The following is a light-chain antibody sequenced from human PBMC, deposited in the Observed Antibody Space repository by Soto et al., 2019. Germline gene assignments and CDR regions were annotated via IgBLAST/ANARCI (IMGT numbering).Light chain of an antibody. V-gene: IGKV1-5*01. CDR2: DAS. CDR3: QRYNTFSWT. Sequence: IHMTHSPSTLSASVLYRVTITFLASQSIVSWLALYHQKPGKAPKLLIYDASNVESGVPSRFIGSGSGTEFTLTITSLQPDDLATYYCQRYNTFSWTFGQGTKVDIK. J-gene: IGKJ1*01. CDR1: QSIVSW.